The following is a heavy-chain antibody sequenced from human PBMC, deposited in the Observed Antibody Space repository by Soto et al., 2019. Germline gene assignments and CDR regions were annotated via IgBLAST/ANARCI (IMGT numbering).Heavy chain of an antibody. J-gene: IGHJ5*02. V-gene: IGHV4-59*01. D-gene: IGHD3-10*01. CDR2: IYYSGST. CDR3: ARGVGYLWFGELVGNWFYP. Sequence: PSETLSLTCTVSGGSISSYYWSWIRQPPGKGLEWIGYIYYSGSTNYNPSLKSRVTISVDTSKNQFSLKLSSVTAADTAVYYCARGVGYLWFGELVGNWFYPWGQGTLVTVSS. CDR1: GGSISSYY.